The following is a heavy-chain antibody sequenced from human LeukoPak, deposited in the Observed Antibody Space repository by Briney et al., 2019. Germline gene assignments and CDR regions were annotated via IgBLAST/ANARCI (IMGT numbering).Heavy chain of an antibody. CDR3: ARERSMVRGLSWFDP. V-gene: IGHV4-59*01. J-gene: IGHJ5*02. CDR1: GGSISNYY. D-gene: IGHD3-10*01. CDR2: IYYSGST. Sequence: SETLSLTCTVSGGSISNYYWSWIRQPLGKGLEWIGYIYYSGSTNYNPSLKSRVTISVDTSKNQFSLKLSSVTAADTAVYYCARERSMVRGLSWFDPWGQGTLVTVSS.